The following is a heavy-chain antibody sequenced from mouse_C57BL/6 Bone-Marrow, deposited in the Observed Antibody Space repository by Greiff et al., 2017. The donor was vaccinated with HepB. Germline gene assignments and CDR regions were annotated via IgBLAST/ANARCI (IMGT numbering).Heavy chain of an antibody. CDR2: IDPENGDT. J-gene: IGHJ4*01. CDR3: TTFFYYGSSYDAMDY. CDR1: GFNIKDDY. V-gene: IGHV14-4*01. D-gene: IGHD1-1*01. Sequence: VHVKQSGAELVRPGASVKLSCTASGFNIKDDYMHWVKQRPEQGLEWIGWIDPENGDTEYASKFQGKATITADTSSNTAYLQLSSLTSEDTAVYYCTTFFYYGSSYDAMDYWGQGTSVTVSS.